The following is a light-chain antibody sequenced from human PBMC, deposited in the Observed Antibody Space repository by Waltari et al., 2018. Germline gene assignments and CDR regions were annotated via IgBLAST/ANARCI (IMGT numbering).Light chain of an antibody. J-gene: IGKJ1*01. CDR2: WSS. CDR3: HQYSSTPWT. V-gene: IGKV4-1*01. CDR1: QTVLHSSDTKNY. Sequence: DIVMTQYPDSLAVSLGERPTINCKSSQTVLHSSDTKNYVAWYQQKPGQPTKLLIYWSSTRESGVPDRFSGSGSGTDFTLTISSLQAEDVAVYYCHQYSSTPWTFGQGTKVEVK.